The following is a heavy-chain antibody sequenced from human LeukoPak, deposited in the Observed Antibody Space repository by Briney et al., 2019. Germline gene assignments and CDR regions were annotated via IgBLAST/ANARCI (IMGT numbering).Heavy chain of an antibody. CDR1: GYSFTSYW. Sequence: GESLKISCKGSGYSFTSYWIGWVRQMPGKGLEWMGIIYPGDSDTRYSPSFQGQVTISADKSISTAYLQWSSLKAPDTAMYYCARLMPTYDSSGPPEYYFDYWGQGTLVTVSS. CDR2: IYPGDSDT. V-gene: IGHV5-51*01. CDR3: ARLMPTYDSSGPPEYYFDY. J-gene: IGHJ4*02. D-gene: IGHD3-22*01.